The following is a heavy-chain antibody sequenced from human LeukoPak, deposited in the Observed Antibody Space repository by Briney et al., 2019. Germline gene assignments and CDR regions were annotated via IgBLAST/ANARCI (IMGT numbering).Heavy chain of an antibody. V-gene: IGHV1-46*01. D-gene: IGHD3-22*01. CDR3: ARNYHDSSGSPKLPLY. J-gene: IGHJ4*02. CDR1: GYTFTSYY. CDR2: INPSGGST. Sequence: ASVKVSCKASGYTFTSYYMHWVRQAPGQGLEWMGIINPSGGSTSYAQKFQGRVTMTRDTSTSTVYMELSSLRSEDTAVYYCARNYHDSSGSPKLPLYWGQGTLVTVSS.